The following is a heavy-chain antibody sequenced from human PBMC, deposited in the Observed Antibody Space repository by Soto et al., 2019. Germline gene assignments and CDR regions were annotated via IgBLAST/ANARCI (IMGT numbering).Heavy chain of an antibody. CDR3: ARGFYDTEEYSAHFDY. CDR2: IYSSGST. D-gene: IGHD3-22*01. J-gene: IGHJ4*03. V-gene: IGHV4-59*01. Sequence: SATLSLTCTVSGGFISSNYWNWIRQPPGKGLEWMGYIYSSGSTKYNPSLNSRVTISIDASKNQFSLHLPYVTAADTAVYYCARGFYDTEEYSAHFDYLGQGTILTISS. CDR1: GGFISSNY.